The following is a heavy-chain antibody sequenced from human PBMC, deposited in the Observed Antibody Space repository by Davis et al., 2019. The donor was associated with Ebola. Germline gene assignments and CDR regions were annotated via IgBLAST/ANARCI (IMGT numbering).Heavy chain of an antibody. D-gene: IGHD4/OR15-4a*01. CDR1: GFTFSSYS. Sequence: GESLKISCAASGFTFSSYSMNWVRQAPGKGLEWVSSISSSSSYIYYADSVKGRFTISRDNFKNTLFLQMNGLRAEDTAVYYCAKVPTYYYNGMDLWGQGTTVTVSS. CDR3: AKVPTYYYNGMDL. J-gene: IGHJ6*02. CDR2: ISSSSSYI. V-gene: IGHV3-21*04.